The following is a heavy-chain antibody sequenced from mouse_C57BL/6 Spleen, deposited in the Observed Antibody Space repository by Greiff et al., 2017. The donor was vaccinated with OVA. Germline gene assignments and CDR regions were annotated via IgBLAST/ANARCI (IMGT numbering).Heavy chain of an antibody. V-gene: IGHV1-59*01. CDR1: GYTFTSYW. J-gene: IGHJ2*01. CDR2: IDPSDSYT. Sequence: QVQLKQPGAELVRPGTSVKLSCKASGYTFTSYWMHWVKQRPGQGLEWIGVIDPSDSYTNYNQKFKGKATLTVDTSSSTAYMQLSSLTSEDSAVYYCGITTVVATSDYWGQGTTLTVSS. CDR3: GITTVVATSDY. D-gene: IGHD1-1*01.